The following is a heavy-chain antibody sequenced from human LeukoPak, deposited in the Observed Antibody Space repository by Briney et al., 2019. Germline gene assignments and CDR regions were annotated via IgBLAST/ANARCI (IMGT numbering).Heavy chain of an antibody. D-gene: IGHD5-18*01. V-gene: IGHV4-34*01. J-gene: IGHJ5*02. CDR1: GGSFSGYY. CDR3: ARVRTGGYSYGYHPNWFDP. Sequence: SETLSLTCAVYGGSFSGYYWSWIRQPPGKGVEWIGEINHSGSTNYNPSLKSRVTISVDTSKNQFSLKLSSVTAADTAVYYCARVRTGGYSYGYHPNWFDPWGQGTLVTVSS. CDR2: INHSGST.